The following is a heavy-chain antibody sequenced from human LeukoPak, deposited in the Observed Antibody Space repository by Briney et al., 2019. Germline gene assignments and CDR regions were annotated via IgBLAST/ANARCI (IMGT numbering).Heavy chain of an antibody. CDR2: INPNSGGT. J-gene: IGHJ6*02. CDR3: ARDNPTVTKGIYYYYGMDV. D-gene: IGHD4-11*01. CDR1: GYTFTGYY. V-gene: IGHV1-2*02. Sequence: ASVKVSCKASGYTFTGYYMHWVRQAPGQGLEWMGWINPNSGGTNYAQKFQGRVTMTRDTSISTAYMELSRLRSDDTAVYYCARDNPTVTKGIYYYYGMDVWGQGTTVTVSS.